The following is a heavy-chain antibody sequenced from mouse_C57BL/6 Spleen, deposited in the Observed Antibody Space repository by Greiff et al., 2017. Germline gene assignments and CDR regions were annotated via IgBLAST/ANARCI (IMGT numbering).Heavy chain of an antibody. D-gene: IGHD2-5*01. J-gene: IGHJ3*01. V-gene: IGHV1-52*01. CDR2: IDPSDSDT. Sequence: QVQLQQPGAELVRPGSSVKLSCKASGYTFTSYWMHWVKQRPIQGLEWIGNIDPSDSDTHYNQKFKDKATLTVDRSSSTAYMQLSSLTSEDSAVYYCARQAYYSNYSRAWWGQGTLVTVSA. CDR1: GYTFTSYW. CDR3: ARQAYYSNYSRAW.